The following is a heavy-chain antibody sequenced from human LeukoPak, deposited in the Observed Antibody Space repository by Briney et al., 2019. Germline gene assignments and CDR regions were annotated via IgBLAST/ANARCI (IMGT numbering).Heavy chain of an antibody. J-gene: IGHJ4*02. CDR3: ARARLRYLIDY. V-gene: IGHV4-31*03. CDR1: GGSISSGGYY. CDR2: IYYSGST. Sequence: SQTLSLTCTVSGGSISSGGYYWSWIRQHPGKGLEWIGYIYYSGSTYYNPSLKSRVTISVDTSKNQFSLKLSSVTAADTAVYYCARARLRYLIDYWGQGTLVTVSS. D-gene: IGHD3-9*01.